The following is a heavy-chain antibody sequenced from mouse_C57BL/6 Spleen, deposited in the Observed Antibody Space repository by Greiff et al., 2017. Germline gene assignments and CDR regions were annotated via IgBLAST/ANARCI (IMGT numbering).Heavy chain of an antibody. D-gene: IGHD2-4*01. Sequence: QVQLQQPGAELVKPGASVTLSCKASGYTFPSYWLQWVKQRPGQGLEWIGEIDPSDSYTNYNHKFNGTATLTVDTSSSTAYMQLSSLPSEDTAVYYGARFCYDYDVFYAMDYWGQGTSVTVSS. CDR3: ARFCYDYDVFYAMDY. CDR2: IDPSDSYT. CDR1: GYTFPSYW. V-gene: IGHV1-50*01. J-gene: IGHJ4*01.